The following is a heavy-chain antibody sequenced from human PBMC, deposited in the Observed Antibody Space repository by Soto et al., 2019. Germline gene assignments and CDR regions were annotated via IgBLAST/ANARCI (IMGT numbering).Heavy chain of an antibody. Sequence: QVQLQESGPGLVKPSGTLSLTCTVSGASISAGHWWSWVRQSPGKGLEWMGEIYQTGTTDYNPSLKSRVFISVDNSKNQFSLNLRSVTAADTALYYCARDRGTTMTGDAFDVWGRGIMVTVSS. CDR2: IYQTGTT. D-gene: IGHD3-16*01. V-gene: IGHV4-4*02. CDR1: GASISAGHW. CDR3: ARDRGTTMTGDAFDV. J-gene: IGHJ3*01.